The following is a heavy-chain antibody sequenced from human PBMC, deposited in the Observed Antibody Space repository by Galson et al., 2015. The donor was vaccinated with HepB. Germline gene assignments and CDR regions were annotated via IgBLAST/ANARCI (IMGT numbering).Heavy chain of an antibody. CDR3: ARDQGISIFGVVITYGMDV. V-gene: IGHV1-69*13. D-gene: IGHD3-3*01. CDR2: IIPIFGTA. J-gene: IGHJ6*02. Sequence: SVKVSCKASGGTFSSYAISWVRQAPGQGLEWMGGIIPIFGTANYAQKFQGRVTITADESTSTAYMELSSLRSEDTAVYYCARDQGISIFGVVITYGMDVWGQGTTVTVSS. CDR1: GGTFSSYA.